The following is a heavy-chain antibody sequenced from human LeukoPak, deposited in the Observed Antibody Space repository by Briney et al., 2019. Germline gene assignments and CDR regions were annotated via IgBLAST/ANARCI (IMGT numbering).Heavy chain of an antibody. V-gene: IGHV3-21*01. CDR2: IIPSVNSK. CDR1: TFTFGSYT. CDR3: VRDFLGESGAGGY. J-gene: IGHJ4*02. Sequence: GGSLRLSCATSTFTFGSYTMNWVRQAPGEGREWVSSIIPSVNSKYHAHSVEGRFTISRDNAANSLYMQMNSLRAEDTGVYYCVRDFLGESGAGGYWGQGTLVTVSS. D-gene: IGHD3-10*01.